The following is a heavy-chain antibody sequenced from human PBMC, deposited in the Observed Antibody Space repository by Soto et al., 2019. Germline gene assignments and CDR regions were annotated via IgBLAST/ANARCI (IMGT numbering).Heavy chain of an antibody. CDR3: ARVGNDGYSYGIIVAYYGMDV. CDR2: ISAYNGNT. J-gene: IGHJ6*02. V-gene: IGHV1-18*01. CDR1: GYTFTSYG. D-gene: IGHD5-18*01. Sequence: GASVKVSCKASGYTFTSYGISWVRQAPGQGLEWMGWISAYNGNTNYAQKLQGRVTMTTDTSTSTAYMELRSLRSDDTAVYYCARVGNDGYSYGIIVAYYGMDVWGQGTTVTVSS.